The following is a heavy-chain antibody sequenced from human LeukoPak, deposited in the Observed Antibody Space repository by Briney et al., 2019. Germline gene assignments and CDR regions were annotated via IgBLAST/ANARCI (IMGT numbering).Heavy chain of an antibody. CDR3: ARMACDSNDY. D-gene: IGHD5-24*01. CDR1: RGSISPYF. Sequence: RPSETLSLTCTVSRGSISPYFWSWIRQPPGKGLEWIGYISYRGNTNYNPSLKSRVSLSLDTSKSQFSLKVNSVTAADTAVYYCARMACDSNDYWGQGTLVTVSS. CDR2: ISYRGNT. J-gene: IGHJ4*02. V-gene: IGHV4-59*08.